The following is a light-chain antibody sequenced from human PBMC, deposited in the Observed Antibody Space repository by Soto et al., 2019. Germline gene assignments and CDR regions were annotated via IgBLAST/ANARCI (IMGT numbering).Light chain of an antibody. CDR3: LQTYTTLTWT. V-gene: IGKV1-39*01. J-gene: IGKJ1*01. CDR1: QSISNY. CDR2: AAS. Sequence: DIKMTQSPSSLSASVGDRVTITCRASQSISNYLQWYQQKSGQAPKLLVYAASSLHSGVPSRFSGSGSGTDFTLTISSLQPEDFATYYCLQTYTTLTWTFGQGT.